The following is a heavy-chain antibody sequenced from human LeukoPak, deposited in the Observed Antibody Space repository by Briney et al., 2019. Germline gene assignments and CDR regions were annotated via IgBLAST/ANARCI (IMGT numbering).Heavy chain of an antibody. J-gene: IGHJ6*02. CDR1: GFTFSTYA. CDR2: ISYDGNNK. Sequence: GGSLRLSCAASGFTFSTYAMHWFRQAPGKGLEWVAVISYDGNNKYYPDSVKGRFTISRDNSKSTLYLQMNSLRAEDTAVYYCAKVNDYYYYYGMDVWGQGTTVTVSS. CDR3: AKVNDYYYYYGMDV. V-gene: IGHV3-30*04.